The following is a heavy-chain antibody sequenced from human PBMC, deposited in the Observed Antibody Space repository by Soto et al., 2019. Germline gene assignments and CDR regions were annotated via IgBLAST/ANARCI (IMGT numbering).Heavy chain of an antibody. V-gene: IGHV3-7*01. CDR1: GFTFSAYW. J-gene: IGHJ4*02. CDR2: INEDGSEY. CDR3: ARTGDGHHDFLDY. D-gene: IGHD1-1*01. Sequence: EVHLEESGGGLVQPGGSLRLSCAASGFTFSAYWMNWVRQAPGKGLEWVANINEDGSEYNDVASVKGRFTISRDNAKKSLFLQMNALRVEDTAVYYCARTGDGHHDFLDYWGQGILVSVSS.